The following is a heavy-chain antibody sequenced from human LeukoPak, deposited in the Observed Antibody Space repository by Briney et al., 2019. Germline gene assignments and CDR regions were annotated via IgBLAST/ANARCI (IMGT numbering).Heavy chain of an antibody. D-gene: IGHD3-22*01. CDR1: GFTFSSYA. J-gene: IGHJ4*02. V-gene: IGHV3-23*01. CDR3: AKDGYYDSSGYITYYFDY. Sequence: GGSLRLSCAASGFTFSSYAMSWVRQAPGKGLAGVSAISGSGGSTYYADSVQGRFTISRDNSENTLYLQINSLRAEDTAVYYCAKDGYYDSSGYITYYFDYWGQGTLVTVSS. CDR2: ISGSGGST.